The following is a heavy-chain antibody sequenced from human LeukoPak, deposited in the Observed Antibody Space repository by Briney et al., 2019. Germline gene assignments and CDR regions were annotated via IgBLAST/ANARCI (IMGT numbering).Heavy chain of an antibody. CDR3: AKGSRGYSYFEN. D-gene: IGHD3-22*01. Sequence: GGSLRLSCAASGFTFSSYAMSWVRQAPGKGLEWVSGISGSGGSTYYADSVKGRFTISRDNSKNTLYLQMNSLRAEDTAVYYCAKGSRGYSYFENWGQGTLVTVSS. J-gene: IGHJ4*02. V-gene: IGHV3-23*01. CDR1: GFTFSSYA. CDR2: ISGSGGST.